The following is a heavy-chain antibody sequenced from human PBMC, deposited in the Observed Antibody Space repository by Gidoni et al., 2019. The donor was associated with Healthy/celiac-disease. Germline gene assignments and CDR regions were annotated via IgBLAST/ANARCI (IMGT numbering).Heavy chain of an antibody. CDR1: GFTFSSYW. CDR3: ARVLRSSSWYLDP. V-gene: IGHV3-74*01. CDR2: INSDGSST. Sequence: EVQLVESGGGLVQPGGSLRLSCAASGFTFSSYWMPWVRQAPGKGLVWDSRINSDGSSTSYADSVKGRFTISRDNAKNTLYLQMNSLRAEDTAVYYCARVLRSSSWYLDPWGQGTLVTVSS. D-gene: IGHD6-13*01. J-gene: IGHJ5*02.